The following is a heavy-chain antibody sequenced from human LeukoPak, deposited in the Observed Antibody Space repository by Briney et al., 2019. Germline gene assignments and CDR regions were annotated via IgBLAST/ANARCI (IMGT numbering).Heavy chain of an antibody. V-gene: IGHV3-74*01. CDR3: ARGNSFSYPD. J-gene: IGHJ4*02. CDR2: INNDGSDT. D-gene: IGHD3-16*02. Sequence: GGSLRLSCAASGFTFTSFWMHWVRQAPGQGLVWVSRINNDGSDTSYADSVKGRFTISRDNAKNTLFLQMNSLRAEDMAVYYCARGNSFSYPDWGQGTLVTVSS. CDR1: GFTFTSFW.